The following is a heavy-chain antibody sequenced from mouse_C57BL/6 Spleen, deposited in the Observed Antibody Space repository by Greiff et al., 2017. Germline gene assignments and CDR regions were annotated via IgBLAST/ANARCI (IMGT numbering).Heavy chain of an antibody. CDR3: ARKEGRGIDY. CDR2: LDPSDSYT. V-gene: IGHV1-69*01. Sequence: QVQLQQPGAELVMPGASVKLSCKASGYTFTSYWMHWVKQRPGQGLEWIGELDPSDSYTNYNQKFKGKSTLTVDKSSSTAYMQLSSLTSEDSAVYYCARKEGRGIDYRGQGATLTVSS. J-gene: IGHJ2*01. CDR1: GYTFTSYW. D-gene: IGHD3-3*01.